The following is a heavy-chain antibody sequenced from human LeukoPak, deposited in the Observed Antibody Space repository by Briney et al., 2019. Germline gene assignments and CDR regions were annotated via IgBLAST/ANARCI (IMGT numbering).Heavy chain of an antibody. CDR1: GFTVSTNY. V-gene: IGHV3-66*01. D-gene: IGHD6-6*01. Sequence: PGGSLRLSCAASGFTVSTNYMSWVRQAPGKGLEWVSIFYSGGSRYYADSVKGRFNISRDTSKNTLYLQMNSLRVEDTAVYYCAPDPSDGINVWGQGTTVTVSS. CDR2: FYSGGSR. J-gene: IGHJ6*02. CDR3: APDPSDGINV.